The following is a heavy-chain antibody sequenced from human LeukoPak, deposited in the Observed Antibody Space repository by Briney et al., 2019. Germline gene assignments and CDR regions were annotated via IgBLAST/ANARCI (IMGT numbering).Heavy chain of an antibody. J-gene: IGHJ3*02. CDR2: IKQDGGNEK. Sequence: PGGSLRLSCAASGFSFNNYWMSWVRQAPGKELEWVANIKQDGGNEKYYVDSVKGRFAISRDNAKNSLYLQMNSLRAEDTAVYYCARVYSSSSGKNAFDIWGQGTMVTVSS. CDR1: GFSFNNYW. D-gene: IGHD6-6*01. V-gene: IGHV3-7*03. CDR3: ARVYSSSSGKNAFDI.